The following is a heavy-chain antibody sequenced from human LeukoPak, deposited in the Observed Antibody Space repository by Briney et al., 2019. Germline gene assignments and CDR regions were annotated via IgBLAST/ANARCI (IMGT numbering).Heavy chain of an antibody. CDR2: ISGSGGST. J-gene: IGHJ2*01. CDR1: GFTFSNYA. V-gene: IGHV3-23*01. Sequence: GGSLRLSCAASGFTFSNYAMRWVRQAPGKGLEWVSAISGSGGSTYYADSVKGRFTISRDNSKNTLYLQMNSLRAEDTAVYYCARAPDYYDRSGYYPIRYLDLWGRGTLVTVSS. CDR3: ARAPDYYDRSGYYPIRYLDL. D-gene: IGHD3-22*01.